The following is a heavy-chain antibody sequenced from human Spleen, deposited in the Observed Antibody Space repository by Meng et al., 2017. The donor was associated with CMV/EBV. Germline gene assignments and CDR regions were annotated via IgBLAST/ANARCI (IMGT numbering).Heavy chain of an antibody. V-gene: IGHV3-23*01. CDR1: GFTLTSCG. CDR3: AKLSYYDSGSLDY. Sequence: AYGFTLTSCGMSWVRQAPGKGLEWVSGIIRSTTSTHYADSVKGRFTISRDSSKNTLYLQMNSLRAEDTAVYYCAKLSYYDSGSLDYWGQGTQVTVSS. D-gene: IGHD3-10*01. J-gene: IGHJ4*02. CDR2: IIRSTTST.